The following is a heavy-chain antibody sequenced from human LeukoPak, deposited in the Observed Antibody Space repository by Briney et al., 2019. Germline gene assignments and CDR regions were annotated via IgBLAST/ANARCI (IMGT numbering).Heavy chain of an antibody. J-gene: IGHJ4*02. Sequence: GGSLRLSCAASGFTFSSCAMSWVRLAPGRGPEWVSTIGTGHDTYYVDSVKGRFTISRDNSKSTLHLQMNSLRVEDAAIYYCAKNIPRRPFDYWGQGTLVTVSS. CDR3: AKNIPRRPFDY. D-gene: IGHD6-6*01. V-gene: IGHV3-23*01. CDR1: GFTFSSCA. CDR2: IGTGHDT.